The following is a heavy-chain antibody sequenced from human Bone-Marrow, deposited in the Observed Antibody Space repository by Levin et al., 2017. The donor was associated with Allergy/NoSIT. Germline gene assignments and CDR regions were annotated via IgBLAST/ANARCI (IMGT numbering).Heavy chain of an antibody. J-gene: IGHJ3*02. D-gene: IGHD6-19*01. V-gene: IGHV1-2*02. CDR3: ARISSAAVDM. CDR1: GYTFTDYF. CDR2: INPNSGDT. Sequence: GESLKISCKASGYTFTDYFIHWVRLAPGQGLEWMGWINPNSGDTDSSQNFQGTVTMTRDTSISTAYMEVTSLTSNDTALYYCARISSAAVDMWGQGTVVTVSS.